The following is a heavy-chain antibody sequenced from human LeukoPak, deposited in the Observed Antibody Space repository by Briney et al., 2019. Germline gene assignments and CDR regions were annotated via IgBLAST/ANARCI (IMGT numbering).Heavy chain of an antibody. Sequence: GGSLRLSCAASGFTFTSYAMNWVRQAPGKGLEWVSSISGSGGTTYNADSVKGRFTISRDNSKNTVYLQMNNLGAEDTAVYYCAKGDLGFGRFYFDYWGHGNLVTVSP. D-gene: IGHD3-16*01. CDR3: AKGDLGFGRFYFDY. CDR1: GFTFTSYA. CDR2: ISGSGGTT. V-gene: IGHV3-23*01. J-gene: IGHJ4*01.